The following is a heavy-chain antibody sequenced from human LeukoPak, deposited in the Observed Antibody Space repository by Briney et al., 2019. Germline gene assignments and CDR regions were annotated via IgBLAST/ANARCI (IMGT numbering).Heavy chain of an antibody. Sequence: ASVKVSCKTSGYTFTSFHVHWVRQAPGQGLGWMGWINTGNDHTRYSPKFQGRVTIAMDTSATTAYMELNSLTSEDTAVYYCARKSTNPGGGFDYWGQGTLVAVSS. V-gene: IGHV1-3*04. CDR2: INTGNDHT. J-gene: IGHJ4*02. CDR1: GYTFTSFH. D-gene: IGHD2-8*01. CDR3: ARKSTNPGGGFDY.